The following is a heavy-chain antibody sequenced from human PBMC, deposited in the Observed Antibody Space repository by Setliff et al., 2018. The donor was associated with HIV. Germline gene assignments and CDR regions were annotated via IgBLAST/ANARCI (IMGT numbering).Heavy chain of an antibody. CDR3: ATDPGYSSTWYSESFQH. D-gene: IGHD6-13*01. J-gene: IGHJ1*01. V-gene: IGHV1-24*01. CDR2: FDPEDGET. Sequence: ASVKVSCKISGYTLNELSIHWVRQAPGKGLEWIANFDPEDGETFYAQKLQGRLTMTEDTSTDTAYMELSSLRSDDTAMYYCATDPGYSSTWYSESFQHWGQGTVVTVSS. CDR1: GYTLNELS.